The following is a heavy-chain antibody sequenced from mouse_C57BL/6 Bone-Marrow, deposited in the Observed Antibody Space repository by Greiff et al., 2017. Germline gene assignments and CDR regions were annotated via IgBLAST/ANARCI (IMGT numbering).Heavy chain of an antibody. CDR1: EYEFPSHD. Sequence: DVKLVESGGGLVQPGESLKLSCESNEYEFPSHDMSWVRKTPEKRLELVAAINSDGGSTYYPDTMERRFIISRDNTKKTLYLQMSSLRSEDTALYYCAIQGDYGSSSYWYFDVWGTGTTVTVSS. J-gene: IGHJ1*03. CDR2: INSDGGST. V-gene: IGHV5-2*01. CDR3: AIQGDYGSSSYWYFDV. D-gene: IGHD1-1*01.